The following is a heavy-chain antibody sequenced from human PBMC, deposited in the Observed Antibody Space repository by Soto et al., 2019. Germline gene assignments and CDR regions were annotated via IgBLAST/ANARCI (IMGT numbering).Heavy chain of an antibody. D-gene: IGHD3-10*01. CDR3: ARRTGDY. J-gene: IGHJ4*02. Sequence: SETLSLTCTVSGDSISSYYWSWIRQPPGKGLEWIGYSYSSGTTNYNPSLRSRVTISVDTSKNQFSLKLRSVTAADTAVYYCARRTGDYWGQGTLVTVSS. CDR1: GDSISSYY. V-gene: IGHV4-59*08. CDR2: SYSSGTT.